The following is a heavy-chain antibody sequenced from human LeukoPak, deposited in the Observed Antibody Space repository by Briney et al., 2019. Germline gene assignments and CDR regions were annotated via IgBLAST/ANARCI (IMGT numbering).Heavy chain of an antibody. CDR1: GYTFTSYG. Sequence: GASVKVSCKASGYTFTSYGISWVRQAPGQGLEWMGWISAYNGNTNYAQKLQGRVTMTTDTSTSTAYMELWSLRSDDTAVYYCARVYAYYDILTGYYNPFDYWGQGTLVTVSS. V-gene: IGHV1-18*04. CDR2: ISAYNGNT. J-gene: IGHJ4*02. D-gene: IGHD3-9*01. CDR3: ARVYAYYDILTGYYNPFDY.